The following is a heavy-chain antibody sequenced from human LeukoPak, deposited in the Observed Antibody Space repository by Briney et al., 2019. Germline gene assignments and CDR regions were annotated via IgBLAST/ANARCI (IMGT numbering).Heavy chain of an antibody. CDR1: GFTFSSYW. CDR3: ARDAHYYDSSGYHDY. Sequence: PGGSLRLSCAASGFTFSSYWMHWVRQAPGKGLEWVAVISYDGSNKYYADSVKGRFTISRDNSKNTLYLQMNSLRAEDTAVYYCARDAHYYDSSGYHDYWGQGTLVTVSS. V-gene: IGHV3-30-3*01. CDR2: ISYDGSNK. D-gene: IGHD3-22*01. J-gene: IGHJ4*02.